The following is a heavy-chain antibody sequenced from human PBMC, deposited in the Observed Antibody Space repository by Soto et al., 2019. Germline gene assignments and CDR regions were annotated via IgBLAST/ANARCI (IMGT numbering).Heavy chain of an antibody. J-gene: IGHJ5*02. D-gene: IGHD5-18*01. CDR2: IVPKFGTS. V-gene: IGHV1-69*06. CDR1: GGIGSNYA. CDR3: AREMASGYSRTWFDT. Sequence: QEHLVQSGAEVKKPGSSVKVSCRASGGIGSNYAISWVRQAPGQGPEWMGAIVPKFGTSNYAQTFKGRVTISVDNSTNSVYMELSSLTSQDTAIYYCAREMASGYSRTWFDTWGQGTLVTVSS.